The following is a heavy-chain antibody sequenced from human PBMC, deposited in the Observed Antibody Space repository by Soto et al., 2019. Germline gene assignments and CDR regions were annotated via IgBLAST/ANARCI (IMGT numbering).Heavy chain of an antibody. CDR3: AMARIDL. D-gene: IGHD3-10*01. CDR2: ISPDGSEK. Sequence: EVQLLESGGGLVEPGRTMRISCAASGFSVSSFWMTWVRQARGKGLEWVANISPDGSEKYYVDSVKARSTISRDHVKNSLYLQVNTLRIDDLALYYCAMARIDLWGRGILVTVSS. J-gene: IGHJ2*01. CDR1: GFSVSSFW. V-gene: IGHV3-7*01.